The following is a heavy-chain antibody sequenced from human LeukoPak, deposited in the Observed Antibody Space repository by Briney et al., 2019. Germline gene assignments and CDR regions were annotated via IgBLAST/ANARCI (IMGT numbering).Heavy chain of an antibody. CDR1: GFTFSSYG. CDR3: ARAGGSYQVFDY. J-gene: IGHJ4*02. D-gene: IGHD1-26*01. V-gene: IGHV3-30*02. CDR2: IHHDGSNK. Sequence: GGSLRLSCAASGFTFSSYGMHWVRQAPGKGLDWVAFIHHDGSNKYYADSVRGRFTISRDNSKNALYLQMNSLRAEDTAVYYCARAGGSYQVFDYWGQGTLVTVSS.